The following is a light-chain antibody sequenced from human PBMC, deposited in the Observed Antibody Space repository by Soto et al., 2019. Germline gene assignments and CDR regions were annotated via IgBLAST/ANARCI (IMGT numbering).Light chain of an antibody. J-gene: IGKJ4*01. Sequence: EIVLTQSPGTLSLSPGERASLXCWASQSVSSSSLAWYQQKRGQAPRLLIYGASSRATGIPDRFSGGGSGTDFTLTISRLEPEDFAVYYCQQFSSYPLTFGGGTKVDIK. V-gene: IGKV3-20*01. CDR3: QQFSSYPLT. CDR1: QSVSSSS. CDR2: GAS.